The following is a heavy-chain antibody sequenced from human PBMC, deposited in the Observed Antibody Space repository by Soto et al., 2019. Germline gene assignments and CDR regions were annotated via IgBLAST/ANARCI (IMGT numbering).Heavy chain of an antibody. J-gene: IGHJ6*02. CDR2: ISPYTGNT. CDR1: GYIFVNYG. D-gene: IGHD3-16*01. V-gene: IGHV1-18*01. Sequence: QVQLVQSGDEVKKPGASVKVSFKASGYIFVNYGIDWVRQAPGQGLEWMGWISPYTGNTHSASKVQGRLTMTTDTSTSTAYMDLGSLTFDDTAVYYCVMVDNYVTPTPQDVWGQRTTVTVSS. CDR3: VMVDNYVTPTPQDV.